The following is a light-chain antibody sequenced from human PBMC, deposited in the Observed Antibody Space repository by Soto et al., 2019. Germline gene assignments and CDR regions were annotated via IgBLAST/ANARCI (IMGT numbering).Light chain of an antibody. CDR2: GAS. CDR3: QQAYSFPIT. J-gene: IGKJ5*01. V-gene: IGKV1-6*01. Sequence: AIKMTQSPSSLSASVGDKVTITSWASQGIRNDLGWYQQKPGRTPELLIHGASRLQSGVPARFSGSGSGTDFTLSINSLQPEDFATYYCQQAYSFPITFGQGTRLEI. CDR1: QGIRND.